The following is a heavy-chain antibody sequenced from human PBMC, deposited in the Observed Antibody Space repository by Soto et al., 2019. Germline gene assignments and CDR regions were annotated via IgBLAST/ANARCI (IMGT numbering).Heavy chain of an antibody. Sequence: QVQLVQSGTEVKKLGSSVKVSCKASGGTFSSYTISWVRQAPGQGLEWMGRIIPILGIANYAQKFQGRVTITADKSTSTAYMELSSLRSEDTAVYYCASSMVRGVMTALPLFDYWGQGTLVTVSS. D-gene: IGHD3-10*01. CDR3: ASSMVRGVMTALPLFDY. J-gene: IGHJ4*02. V-gene: IGHV1-69*02. CDR2: IIPILGIA. CDR1: GGTFSSYT.